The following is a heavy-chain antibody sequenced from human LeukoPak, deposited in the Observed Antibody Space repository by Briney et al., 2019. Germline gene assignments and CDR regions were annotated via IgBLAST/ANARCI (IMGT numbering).Heavy chain of an antibody. J-gene: IGHJ4*02. Sequence: SETLSLTCRVWRGPISTYHGSWFPRPPEKRLQYIGFTSRIVCVSLKPSLRRRVTISVDTAKVQFSLRLSSVPAADTAVYFCVRGRLRYFGYLIDCWGQGVLVAVSS. D-gene: IGHD3-9*01. V-gene: IGHV4-59*01. CDR3: VRGRLRYFGYLIDC. CDR2: TSRIVCV. CDR1: RGPISTYH.